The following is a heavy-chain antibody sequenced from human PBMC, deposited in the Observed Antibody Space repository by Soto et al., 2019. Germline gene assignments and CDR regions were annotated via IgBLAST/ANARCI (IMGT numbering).Heavy chain of an antibody. Sequence: GSLRLSCAASGFTFSSYAMSWVRQAPGKGLEWVSAIRGSGGSTYYADSVKGRFTISRDNSKNTLYLQMNSLRAEDTAVYYCAKVFSDLYCSSTSCPPGRIWGQGTMVTVSS. CDR3: AKVFSDLYCSSTSCPPGRI. V-gene: IGHV3-23*01. CDR1: GFTFSSYA. D-gene: IGHD2-2*01. J-gene: IGHJ3*02. CDR2: IRGSGGST.